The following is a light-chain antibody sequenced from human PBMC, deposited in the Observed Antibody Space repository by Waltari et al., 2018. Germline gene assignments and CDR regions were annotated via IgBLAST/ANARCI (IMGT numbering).Light chain of an antibody. Sequence: EIVMKQSPATLSVSPGERATLSCRARQSVGSNLAWYQQKPGQAPRLLIYAASTRATCIPARFSGSWAGTEFTLTISSLQYEDCAVYCCQQYNNWPTFGQGTKVEIK. J-gene: IGKJ1*01. CDR2: AAS. CDR3: QQYNNWPT. CDR1: QSVGSN. V-gene: IGKV3-15*01.